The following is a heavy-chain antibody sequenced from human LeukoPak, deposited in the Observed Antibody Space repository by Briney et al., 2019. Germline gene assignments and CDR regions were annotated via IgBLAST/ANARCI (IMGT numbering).Heavy chain of an antibody. V-gene: IGHV4-38-2*02. CDR1: GYSISSGYY. D-gene: IGHD3-22*01. Sequence: SETLSLTCTVSGYSISSGYYWGWIRQPPGKGLEWIGEISHSGSTNYNPSLKSRVAISVDTSKNQFSLKLSSVTAADTAVYYCARMSRGYPFYYYYYMDVWGKGTTVTVSS. CDR2: ISHSGST. CDR3: ARMSRGYPFYYYYYMDV. J-gene: IGHJ6*03.